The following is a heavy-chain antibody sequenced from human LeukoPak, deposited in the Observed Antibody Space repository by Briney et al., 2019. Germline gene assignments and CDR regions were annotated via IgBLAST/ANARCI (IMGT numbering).Heavy chain of an antibody. Sequence: GGSLRLSCAASGFTVSTNYMNWVRQAPGRGLEWVSVIYSGGSTYYVDSVKGRFTISRDNSKNTLHLLMNSLRAEDTAVYFCARYGGNAFDVWGQGTMVTVSS. CDR1: GFTVSTNY. J-gene: IGHJ3*01. CDR2: IYSGGST. D-gene: IGHD4/OR15-4a*01. V-gene: IGHV3-66*01. CDR3: ARYGGNAFDV.